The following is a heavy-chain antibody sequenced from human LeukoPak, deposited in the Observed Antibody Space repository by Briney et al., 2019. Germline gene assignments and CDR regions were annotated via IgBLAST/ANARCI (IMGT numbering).Heavy chain of an antibody. CDR3: TRTTFYCSSTSCYPGWFDP. J-gene: IGHJ5*02. V-gene: IGHV3-49*04. CDR2: IRSKAYGGTT. Sequence: GGSLRLSCTASGFTFGDYAMSWVRQAPGKGLEWVGFIRSKAYGGTTEYAASVKGRFTISRDDSKSIAYLQMNSLKTEDTAVYYCTRTTFYCSSTSCYPGWFDPWGQGTLVTVSS. D-gene: IGHD2-2*01. CDR1: GFTFGDYA.